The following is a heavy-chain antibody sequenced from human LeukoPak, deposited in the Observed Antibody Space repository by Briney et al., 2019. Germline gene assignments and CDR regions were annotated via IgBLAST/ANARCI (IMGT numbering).Heavy chain of an antibody. CDR3: AKIRAMVRGVMGYFDY. V-gene: IGHV3-23*01. D-gene: IGHD3-10*01. J-gene: IGHJ4*02. Sequence: GGSLRLSCAASGFTFSIYAMSWVRQAPGKGLEWVSATSGSGGSTYYADSVKGRFTISRDNSKNTLYLQMNSLRAEDTAVYYCAKIRAMVRGVMGYFDYWGQGTLVTVSS. CDR1: GFTFSIYA. CDR2: TSGSGGST.